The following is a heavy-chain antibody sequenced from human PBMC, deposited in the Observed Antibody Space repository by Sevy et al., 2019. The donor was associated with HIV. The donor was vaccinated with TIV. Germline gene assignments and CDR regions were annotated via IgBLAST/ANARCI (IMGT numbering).Heavy chain of an antibody. J-gene: IGHJ5*02. Sequence: GGSLRLSCTASGFTFSSYDMNWVRQAPGKGLEWVSKISSSGSSIYYADSVKGRFTISRDNAKYSLNLQMNSLRAEDTAVYYCTRTRGAFDNGFDPWGQGTLVTVSS. V-gene: IGHV3-48*03. CDR2: ISSSGSSI. CDR1: GFTFSSYD. D-gene: IGHD2-8*01. CDR3: TRTRGAFDNGFDP.